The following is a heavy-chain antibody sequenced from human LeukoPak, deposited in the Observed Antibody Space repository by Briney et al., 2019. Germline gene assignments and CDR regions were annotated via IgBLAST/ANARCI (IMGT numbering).Heavy chain of an antibody. D-gene: IGHD2-15*01. V-gene: IGHV3-30*18. CDR3: AKVRVGTAHFDY. J-gene: IGHJ4*02. Sequence: GGSLRLSCAASGFTFSDYGMHWVRQAPGKGLEWVVVISHDGSNNNYADSVKGRFTISRDNSKNTLYLQMNNLRPEDTAVYYCAKVRVGTAHFDYWGQGTLVTVSS. CDR1: GFTFSDYG. CDR2: ISHDGSNN.